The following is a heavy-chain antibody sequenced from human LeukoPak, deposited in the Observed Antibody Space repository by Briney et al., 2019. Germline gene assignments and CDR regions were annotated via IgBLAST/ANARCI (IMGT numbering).Heavy chain of an antibody. Sequence: PGGSLRLSCAASGFTFSSYTMNWVRQAPGKGLEWVSSISSSSSYIYYVDSVKGRFTISRDNAKKSLYLQMNSLRAEDTALYYCATPSVEYSTAYGYDYWGQGTLVIVSS. CDR1: GFTFSSYT. D-gene: IGHD5-18*01. CDR2: ISSSSSYI. V-gene: IGHV3-21*01. J-gene: IGHJ4*02. CDR3: ATPSVEYSTAYGYDY.